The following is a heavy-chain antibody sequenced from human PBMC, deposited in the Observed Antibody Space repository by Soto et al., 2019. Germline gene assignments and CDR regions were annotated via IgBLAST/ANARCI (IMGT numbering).Heavy chain of an antibody. D-gene: IGHD6-6*01. CDR2: ISWNSGSI. V-gene: IGHV3-9*01. CDR3: AKDIGCSSVAYYGMDV. CDR1: GFTFDDYA. J-gene: IGHJ6*02. Sequence: GGSLRLSCGASGFTFDDYAMHWVRQAPGKGLEWVSGISWNSGSIGYADSVKGRFTISRDNAKNSLYLQISSLRAEETALYYCAKDIGCSSVAYYGMDVWGQGTTVTVSS.